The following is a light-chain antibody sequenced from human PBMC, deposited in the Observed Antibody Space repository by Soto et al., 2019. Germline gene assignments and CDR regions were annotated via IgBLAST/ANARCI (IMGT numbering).Light chain of an antibody. CDR3: QQYDSSPRT. Sequence: EIVLTQSPATLSLSAGERATLSCRASQSVSSSYLAWYQQKPGQAPRLLIYRTSNRATGIPDRFSGSGSGTDFTLTISRLEPEDFAVYWCQQYDSSPRTFGQGTKVDIK. V-gene: IGKV3-20*01. CDR2: RTS. CDR1: QSVSSSY. J-gene: IGKJ1*01.